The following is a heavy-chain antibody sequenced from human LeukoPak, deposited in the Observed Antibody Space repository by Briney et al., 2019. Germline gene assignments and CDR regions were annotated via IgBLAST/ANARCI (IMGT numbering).Heavy chain of an antibody. J-gene: IGHJ1*01. V-gene: IGHV1-69*13. CDR3: ARERQQQHGGVIEYFQH. Sequence: PQASVKVSCKASGGTFSSYAISWVRQAPGQGLEWMGRIIPIFGTANYAQKFQGRVTITADESTSTAYMELSSLRSEDTAVYYCARERQQQHGGVIEYFQHWGQGTLVTVSS. CDR2: IIPIFGTA. D-gene: IGHD6-13*01. CDR1: GGTFSSYA.